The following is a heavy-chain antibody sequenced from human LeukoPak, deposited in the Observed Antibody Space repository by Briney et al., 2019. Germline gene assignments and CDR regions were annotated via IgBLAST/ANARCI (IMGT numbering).Heavy chain of an antibody. Sequence: GGSLRLSCAASRFTFSSYAMNWVRQAPGKGLEWVAVISYDGSKQYHADSVKGRFTISRDNSRNTLYLQMNSLRVEGTAVYYCARDKSKGGDALDIWGQGTMVTVSS. J-gene: IGHJ3*02. CDR3: ARDKSKGGDALDI. D-gene: IGHD1-26*01. CDR1: RFTFSSYA. V-gene: IGHV3-30*04. CDR2: ISYDGSKQ.